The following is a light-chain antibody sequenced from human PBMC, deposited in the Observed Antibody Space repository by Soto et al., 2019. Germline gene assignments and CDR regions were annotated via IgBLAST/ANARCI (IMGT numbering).Light chain of an antibody. J-gene: IGKJ4*01. CDR1: QTVHNY. CDR2: DAV. V-gene: IGKV3-11*01. CDR3: QQRSGRLT. Sequence: ESVLTQSPATLSLSPGERATLSCRASQTVHNYLAWYQQKPGQVPRLLIYDAVRRATGIPDRFSGSVSGTDFTLTLNSLEPEDFAVYYCQQRSGRLTFGGGTRVDLK.